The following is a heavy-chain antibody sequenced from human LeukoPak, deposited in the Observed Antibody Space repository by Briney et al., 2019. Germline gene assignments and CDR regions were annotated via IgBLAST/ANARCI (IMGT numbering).Heavy chain of an antibody. V-gene: IGHV4-59*01. J-gene: IGHJ4*02. D-gene: IGHD3-10*01. CDR3: ARTYYYGSGRYFDY. CDR1: GGSISSYY. Sequence: SETLSPTCTVSGGSISSYYWSWIRQPPGKGLEWIGYIYYSGSTTYNPSLKSRVTISVDTSKNQFSLKLSSVTAADTAIYYCARTYYYGSGRYFDYWGQGTLVTVSS. CDR2: IYYSGST.